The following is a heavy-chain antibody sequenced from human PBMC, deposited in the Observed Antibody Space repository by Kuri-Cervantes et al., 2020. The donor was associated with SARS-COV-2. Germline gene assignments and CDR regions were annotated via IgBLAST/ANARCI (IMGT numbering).Heavy chain of an antibody. CDR1: GGSISSSSYY. CDR3: ARRCLSIVARRGTYYFDY. J-gene: IGHJ4*02. CDR2: IYYSGST. Sequence: SETLSLTCTVSGGSISSSSYYWGWIRQPPGKGLEWIGSIYYSGSTYYNPSLKSRVTISVDTSKNQFSLKLSSVTAADTAVYYCARRCLSIVARRGTYYFDYWGQGTLVTVSS. V-gene: IGHV4-39*01. D-gene: IGHD6-6*01.